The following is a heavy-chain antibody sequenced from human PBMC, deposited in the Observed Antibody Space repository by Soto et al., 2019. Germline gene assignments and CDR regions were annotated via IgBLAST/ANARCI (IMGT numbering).Heavy chain of an antibody. CDR3: AKDNVGATFDY. V-gene: IGHV3-30*18. CDR2: ISYDGSNK. D-gene: IGHD1-26*01. CDR1: GFTFSSYG. J-gene: IGHJ4*02. Sequence: VQLVESGGGVVQPGRSLRLSCAASGFTFSSYGMHWVRQAPGKGLEWVAVISYDGSNKYYADSVKGRFTISRDNSKNTLYLQMNSLRAEDTAVYYCAKDNVGATFDYWGQGTLVTVSS.